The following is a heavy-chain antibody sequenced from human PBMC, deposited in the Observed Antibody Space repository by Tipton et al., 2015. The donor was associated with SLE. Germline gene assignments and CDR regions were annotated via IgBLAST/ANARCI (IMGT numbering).Heavy chain of an antibody. CDR1: GGSFSGYY. Sequence: LSCAVYGGSFSGYYWSWIRQPPGQGLEWIGEINHSGSTNYNPSLKSRVTISVDTSKNQFSLKLSSVTAADTAVYYCARGAAGWAFDIWGQGTMGPVSS. CDR3: ARGAAGWAFDI. CDR2: INHSGST. D-gene: IGHD6-13*01. J-gene: IGHJ3*02. V-gene: IGHV4-34*01.